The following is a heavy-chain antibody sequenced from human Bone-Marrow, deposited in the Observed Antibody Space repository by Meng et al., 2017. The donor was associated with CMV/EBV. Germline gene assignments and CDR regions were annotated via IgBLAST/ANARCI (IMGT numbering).Heavy chain of an antibody. CDR2: IKSKTDGGTT. J-gene: IGHJ4*02. V-gene: IGHV3-15*01. CDR3: TTNVYFDY. Sequence: GESLKISCAASGFTFSNAWMSWGRQAPGKGLEWVGRIKSKTDGGTTDYAAPVKGRFTISRDDSKNTLYLQMNSLKTEETAVYYCTTNVYFDYWGQGTLVTVSS. CDR1: GFTFSNAW.